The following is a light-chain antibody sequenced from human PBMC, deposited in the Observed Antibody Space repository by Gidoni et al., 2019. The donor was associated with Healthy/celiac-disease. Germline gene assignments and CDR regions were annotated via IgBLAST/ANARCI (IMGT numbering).Light chain of an antibody. Sequence: EIVLTQSPGTLSLSPGDRATLSCRASQSVSSSYLAWYQQKPGQAPRLLIYGAASRATGSPDRCSGSGSGTDYTLTISRRVPEDFAVYYCQQYGSSPLTFXGXTKVEIK. CDR1: QSVSSSY. CDR3: QQYGSSPLT. J-gene: IGKJ4*01. V-gene: IGKV3-20*01. CDR2: GAA.